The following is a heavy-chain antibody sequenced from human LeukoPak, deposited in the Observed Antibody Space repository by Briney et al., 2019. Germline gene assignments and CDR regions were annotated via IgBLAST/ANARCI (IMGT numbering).Heavy chain of an antibody. CDR3: ARGGLSSTSRFIDY. Sequence: ASVKVSCKASGYTFTDYYMQWVRQAPGQGLEWMGWFNPNSGGTNYAQKFQGRVTMTRDTSISTAYMELSRLRSDDTAVYYCARGGLSSTSRFIDYWAREPWSPSPQ. CDR2: FNPNSGGT. D-gene: IGHD2-2*01. J-gene: IGHJ4*02. V-gene: IGHV1-2*02. CDR1: GYTFTDYY.